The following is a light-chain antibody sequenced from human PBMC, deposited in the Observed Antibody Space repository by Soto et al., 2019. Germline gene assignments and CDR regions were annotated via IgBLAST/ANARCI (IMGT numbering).Light chain of an antibody. CDR2: AAS. CDR3: QNYNGAPWT. Sequence: DIQMTQSPSSLSASVGDRVTITCRASQGISTYLVWYQQKPGTVPKLLIFAASTLQSGVSSRFSGSGSGTEFTLTISSLQPEDVATYYCQNYNGAPWTFGQGTKVEIK. J-gene: IGKJ1*01. CDR1: QGISTY. V-gene: IGKV1-27*01.